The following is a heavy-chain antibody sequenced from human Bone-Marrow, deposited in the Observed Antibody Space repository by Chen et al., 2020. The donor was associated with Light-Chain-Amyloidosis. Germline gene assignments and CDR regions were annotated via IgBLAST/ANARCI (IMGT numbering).Heavy chain of an antibody. J-gene: IGHJ4*02. CDR3: VKAGYYFVLDH. CDR1: GYSFGSYW. CDR2: INPDDSNV. D-gene: IGHD3-22*01. V-gene: IGHV5-51*01. Sequence: LVQSGAEVKKPGESLRNSCKASGYSFGSYWIGWVRQVPGKGLEWLGLINPDDSNVKHNPSFQGQVTISVAKSTNTAYLQWSSLKASDTAMYFCVKAGYYFVLDHWGQGTLVAVSS.